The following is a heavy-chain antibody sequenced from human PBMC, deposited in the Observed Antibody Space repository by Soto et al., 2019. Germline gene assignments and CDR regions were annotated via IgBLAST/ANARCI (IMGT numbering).Heavy chain of an antibody. J-gene: IGHJ4*02. V-gene: IGHV1-69*13. D-gene: IGHD2-21*02. CDR2: IIPMFGTA. Sequence: GASVKVSCKASGGTFSSYAISWVRQAPGQGLEWMGGIIPMFGTANYAEKFQGRVTITADESTSTAYMELSSLRSEDTAVYYCAREGLSNYGGNSGWLGTPIDHWGQGTLVTVSS. CDR1: GGTFSSYA. CDR3: AREGLSNYGGNSGWLGTPIDH.